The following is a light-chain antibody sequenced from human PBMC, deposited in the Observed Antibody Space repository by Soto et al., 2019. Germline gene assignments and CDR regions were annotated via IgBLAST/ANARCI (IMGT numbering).Light chain of an antibody. CDR3: QQYTNWPSLT. Sequence: EIVMTQSPATLSVSPGERASLSCRASQSVSKNLAWYQQKPGQAPRLLIYGASTRAAGIPARFSGSGSETEFTLTISSLQSEDFAVYHCQQYTNWPSLTFGGGTKVDIK. V-gene: IGKV3-15*01. CDR1: QSVSKN. J-gene: IGKJ4*01. CDR2: GAS.